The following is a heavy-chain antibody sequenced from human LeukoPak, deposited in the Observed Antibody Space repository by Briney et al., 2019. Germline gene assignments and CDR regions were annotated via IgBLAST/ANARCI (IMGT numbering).Heavy chain of an antibody. CDR2: ISYDGSNT. D-gene: IGHD3-9*01. CDR3: AKDYVDYGIFFTRYYYYGMDV. CDR1: GFTFSSYG. Sequence: GGSLRLSCAASGFTFSSYGMHWVRQAPGKGLEWVAVISYDGSNTYYADSVKGRFTISRDNSKNTLYLQMNSLRAEDTAVYYCAKDYVDYGIFFTRYYYYGMDVWGQGTTVTVSS. J-gene: IGHJ6*02. V-gene: IGHV3-30*18.